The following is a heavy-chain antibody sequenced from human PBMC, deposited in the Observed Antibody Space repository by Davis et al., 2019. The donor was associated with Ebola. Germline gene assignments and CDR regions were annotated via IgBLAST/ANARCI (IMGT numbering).Heavy chain of an antibody. D-gene: IGHD5-12*01. V-gene: IGHV1-69*04. J-gene: IGHJ6*02. CDR3: ARGVHSGYASFYYYYYGMDV. CDR1: GYTFTSYG. CDR2: IIPILGIA. Sequence: SVNVSCKASGYTFTSYGISWVRQAPGQGLEWMGRIIPILGIANYAQKFQGRVTITADKSTSTAYMELSSLRSEDTAVYYCARGVHSGYASFYYYYYGMDVWGQGTTVTVSS.